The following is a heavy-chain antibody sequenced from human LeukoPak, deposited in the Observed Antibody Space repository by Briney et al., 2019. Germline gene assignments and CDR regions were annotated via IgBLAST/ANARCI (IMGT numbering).Heavy chain of an antibody. CDR1: GFTFSSYS. CDR3: ASSLTYYYGSGSYSDY. D-gene: IGHD3-10*01. J-gene: IGHJ4*02. Sequence: GGSLRLSCAASGFTFSSYSMNWVRQAPGKGLEWVSSISSSSSYIYYADSVKGRFTISRDNAKNSLYLQMKRLRAEDTAVYYCASSLTYYYGSGSYSDYWDQGTLVTVSS. V-gene: IGHV3-21*01. CDR2: ISSSSSYI.